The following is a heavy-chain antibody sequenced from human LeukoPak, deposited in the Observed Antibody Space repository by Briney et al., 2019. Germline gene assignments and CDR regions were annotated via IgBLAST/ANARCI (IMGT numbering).Heavy chain of an antibody. V-gene: IGHV3-7*01. CDR3: AREEPYYYDSSGYLHS. CDR2: IKQDGSEK. J-gene: IGHJ1*01. CDR1: GFTFSSYW. D-gene: IGHD3-22*01. Sequence: PGGSLRPSCAASGFTFSSYWMSWVRQAPGKGLEWVANIKQDGSEKYYVDSVKGRFTISRDNAKNSLYLQMNSLRAEDTAVYYCAREEPYYYDSSGYLHSWGQGTLVTVSS.